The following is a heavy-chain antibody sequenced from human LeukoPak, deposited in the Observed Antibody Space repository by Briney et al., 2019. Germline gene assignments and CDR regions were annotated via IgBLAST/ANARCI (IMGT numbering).Heavy chain of an antibody. CDR2: IYYSGST. V-gene: IGHV4-39*01. CDR1: GGSISSSSYY. J-gene: IGHJ4*02. CDR3: ARRIAAAVDY. D-gene: IGHD6-13*01. Sequence: PSETLSLACTVSGGSISSSSYYWGWIRQPPGKGPEWIGSIYYSGSTYYNPSLKSRVTISVDTSKNQFSLKLSSVTAADTAVYYCARRIAAAVDYWGQGTLVTVSS.